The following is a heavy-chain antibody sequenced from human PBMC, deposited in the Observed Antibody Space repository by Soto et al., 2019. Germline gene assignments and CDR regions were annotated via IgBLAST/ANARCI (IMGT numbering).Heavy chain of an antibody. D-gene: IGHD1-1*01. J-gene: IGHJ4*02. CDR2: ISAHNGNT. CDR1: GYTFTSYG. CDR3: ARGRYGDY. V-gene: IGHV1-18*01. Sequence: SVKVSCKASGYTFTSYGITWVRQAPGQGLEWMGWISAHNGNTDYAQKLQGRVIVTRDTSTSTAYMELRSLISDDTAVYYCARGRYGDYWGQGALVTVSS.